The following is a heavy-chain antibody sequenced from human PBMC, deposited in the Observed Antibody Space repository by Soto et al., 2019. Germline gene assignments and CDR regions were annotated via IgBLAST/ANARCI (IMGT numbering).Heavy chain of an antibody. Sequence: GSLRLSCAASGFTFSTYAMSWVRQAPGKGLEWVSAISGSGGSTYYADSVKGRFTISRDNSKNTLYLQMNSLRAEDTAVYYCATDILTGSYYFDFWGQGTLVTVSS. J-gene: IGHJ4*02. CDR2: ISGSGGST. D-gene: IGHD3-9*01. V-gene: IGHV3-23*01. CDR3: ATDILTGSYYFDF. CDR1: GFTFSTYA.